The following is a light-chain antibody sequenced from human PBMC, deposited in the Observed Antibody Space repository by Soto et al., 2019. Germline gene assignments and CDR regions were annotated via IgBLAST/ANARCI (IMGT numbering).Light chain of an antibody. CDR2: GAS. J-gene: IGKJ1*01. Sequence: IVVKLSPGAVSLSPKERATFSRRASQSVSSSYLAWYQQKPGQAPRLLIYGASTRATGIPARFSGSGSGTEFTLTISSLQSEDFAVYYCQQYNTWPPVTFAQGTKV. CDR1: QSVSSSY. V-gene: IGKV3-15*01. CDR3: QQYNTWPPVT.